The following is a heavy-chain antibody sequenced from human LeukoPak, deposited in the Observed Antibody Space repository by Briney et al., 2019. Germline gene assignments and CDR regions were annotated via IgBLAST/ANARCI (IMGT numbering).Heavy chain of an antibody. CDR3: TRGSDDYDTSGYYYDLGDY. V-gene: IGHV3-30*04. Sequence: GGSLRLSCAASGFTFSNYAIHWVRQAPGKGLEWVAVISYDGSNKCYADSVKGRFTISRDNSKNTLYLQMHSLILEDTAVYYCTRGSDDYDTSGYYYDLGDYWGQGTLVTVSS. CDR1: GFTFSNYA. D-gene: IGHD3-22*01. CDR2: ISYDGSNK. J-gene: IGHJ4*02.